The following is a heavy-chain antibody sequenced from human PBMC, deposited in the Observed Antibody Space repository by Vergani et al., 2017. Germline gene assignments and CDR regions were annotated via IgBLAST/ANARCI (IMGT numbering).Heavy chain of an antibody. J-gene: IGHJ4*02. CDR3: ARESGWYDTPAY. V-gene: IGHV4-4*03. CDR2: IRHDGIT. CDR1: GGSITSSNW. D-gene: IGHD6-19*01. Sequence: QVQLQESGPGLVKPPGTLSLTCAVSGGSITSSNWWSWVRQPPGKGLEWIGEIRHDGITHYSPSLKSRVTISIDTSTHQFSLKLSSVTAADTAFYYCARESGWYDTPAYWGQGTLVTVSS.